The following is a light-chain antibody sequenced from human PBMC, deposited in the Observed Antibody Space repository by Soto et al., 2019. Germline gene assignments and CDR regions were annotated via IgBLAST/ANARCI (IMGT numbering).Light chain of an antibody. V-gene: IGKV1-5*01. CDR3: QKSDTSSPT. CDR1: QSISSW. Sequence: DIQMTQSPSTLSASVGDRVTITCRASQSISSWLAWDQQRPREAPKLLIYGASSLESGVPSRLRGSGSGTEFTLTISSLQPTEFATYYCQKSDTSSPTVGQGLKLEI. CDR2: GAS. J-gene: IGKJ2*01.